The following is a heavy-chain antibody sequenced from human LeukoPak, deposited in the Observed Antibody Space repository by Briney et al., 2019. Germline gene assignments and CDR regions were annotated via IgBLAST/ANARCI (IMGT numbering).Heavy chain of an antibody. CDR2: IYPGDSDT. Sequence: GASLKISCKASGYSFTTYWISWVRQIPGKGLEWMGIIYPGDSDTSYSPSFEGQVTISADKSNSTAYLQSSSLKATDTAMYYCERHAVTESGSYSDYWGQGTLVTVS. V-gene: IGHV5-51*01. J-gene: IGHJ4*02. CDR3: ERHAVTESGSYSDY. CDR1: GYSFTTYW. D-gene: IGHD1-26*01.